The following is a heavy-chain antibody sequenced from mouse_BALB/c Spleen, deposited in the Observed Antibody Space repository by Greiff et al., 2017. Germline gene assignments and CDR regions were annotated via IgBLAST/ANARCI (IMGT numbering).Heavy chain of an antibody. J-gene: IGHJ3*01. CDR3: ASPDYDVGCAY. CDR1: GFTFSSFG. D-gene: IGHD2-4*01. CDR2: ISSGSSTI. Sequence: EVKVVESGGGLVQPGGSRKLSCAASGFTFSSFGMHWVRQAPEKGLEWVAYISSGSSTIYYADTVKGRFTISRDNPKNTLFLQMTSIRSEDTAMYYCASPDYDVGCAYWGQGTLVTVSA. V-gene: IGHV5-17*02.